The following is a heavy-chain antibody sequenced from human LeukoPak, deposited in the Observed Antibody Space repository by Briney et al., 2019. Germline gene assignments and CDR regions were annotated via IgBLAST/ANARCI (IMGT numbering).Heavy chain of an antibody. Sequence: ASVKVSCKASGYTFIGYYVHWVRQAPGQGLEWMGWINPNTGGTNYAQKFQGRVTMTRDTSISAAYMELTSLRSDDTAVYYCSRGAYHHGQVDYWGQGTLVTVSS. J-gene: IGHJ4*02. D-gene: IGHD3-16*01. CDR1: GYTFIGYY. V-gene: IGHV1-2*02. CDR3: SRGAYHHGQVDY. CDR2: INPNTGGT.